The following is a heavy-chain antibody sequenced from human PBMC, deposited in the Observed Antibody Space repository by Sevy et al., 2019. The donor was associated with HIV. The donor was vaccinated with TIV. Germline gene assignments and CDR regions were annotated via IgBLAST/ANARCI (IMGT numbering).Heavy chain of an antibody. Sequence: SETLSLTCTVSGGSISSYYWSWIRQPPGKGLEWIGFIYYSGSTNYNPSLKSRVTISVDTSKNQFSLKLSSVTAADTAVYYGARAESIAARRFFDYWGQGTLVTVSS. CDR3: ARAESIAARRFFDY. J-gene: IGHJ4*02. CDR2: IYYSGST. D-gene: IGHD6-6*01. CDR1: GGSISSYY. V-gene: IGHV4-59*01.